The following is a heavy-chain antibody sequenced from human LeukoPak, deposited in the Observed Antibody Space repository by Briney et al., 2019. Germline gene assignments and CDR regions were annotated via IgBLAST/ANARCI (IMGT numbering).Heavy chain of an antibody. CDR2: ISSSSSYI. CDR1: GFTFSSYS. V-gene: IGHV3-21*01. CDR3: ARGFYSNYVDY. Sequence: GGSLRLSCAASGFTFSSYSMNWVRQAPGKGLEWVSSISSSSSYIYCADSVKGRFTISRDNAKNSLYVQMNSLRAEDTAVYYCARGFYSNYVDYWGQGTLVTVSS. D-gene: IGHD4-11*01. J-gene: IGHJ4*02.